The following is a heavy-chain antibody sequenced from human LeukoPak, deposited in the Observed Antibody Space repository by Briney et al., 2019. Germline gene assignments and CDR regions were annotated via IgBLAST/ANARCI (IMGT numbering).Heavy chain of an antibody. Sequence: ASVKVSRKASGYTFTSYGISWVRQAPGQGLEWMGWISAYNGNTNYAQKLQGRVTMTTDTSTSTAYMELRSLRSDDTAVYYCARVKGQYGEGYFDYWGQGTLVTVSS. CDR3: ARVKGQYGEGYFDY. J-gene: IGHJ4*02. CDR1: GYTFTSYG. V-gene: IGHV1-18*01. CDR2: ISAYNGNT. D-gene: IGHD4-17*01.